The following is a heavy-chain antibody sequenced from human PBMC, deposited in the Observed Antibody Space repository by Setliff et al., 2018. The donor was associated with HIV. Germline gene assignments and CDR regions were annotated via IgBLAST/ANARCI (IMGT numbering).Heavy chain of an antibody. J-gene: IGHJ5*02. D-gene: IGHD2-8*01. V-gene: IGHV3-9*01. Sequence: GGSLRLSCVASGFTFEDYAMNWVRQVPGKGLEWVSGISWNSGNTAYAASVKGRFTVSRDNARNSLHLQMNSLRADDTAVYYCAALSLRTNAVYGVISTRFDPWGQGTLVTVSS. CDR2: ISWNSGNT. CDR3: AALSLRTNAVYGVISTRFDP. CDR1: GFTFEDYA.